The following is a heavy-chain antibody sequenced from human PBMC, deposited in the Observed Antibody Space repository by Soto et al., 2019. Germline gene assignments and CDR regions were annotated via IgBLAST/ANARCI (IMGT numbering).Heavy chain of an antibody. CDR3: ARDISISDDTDEYYYYYGMDV. D-gene: IGHD3-3*02. J-gene: IGHJ6*02. V-gene: IGHV3-21*01. CDR1: GFTFRSDS. CDR2: ISSSSDYI. Sequence: EGQLVESGGGLVKPGGSLRLSCAASGFTFRSDSMNWVRQAPGKGLEWVSSISSSSDYIYYADSVKGRFTISRDNAKNSLFLQMNSLRAEDTAVYYCARDISISDDTDEYYYYYGMDVWGQGTTVTVSS.